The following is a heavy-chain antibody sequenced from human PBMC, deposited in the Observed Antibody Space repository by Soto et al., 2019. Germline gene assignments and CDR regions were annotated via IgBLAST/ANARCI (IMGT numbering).Heavy chain of an antibody. CDR3: AREAYYYDSSGYFSKYFDS. CDR1: GGAISSGGYY. CDR2: IYYTGSA. V-gene: IGHV4-31*03. Sequence: SETLSLTCTVSGGAISSGGYYWSWIRQHPGKGREWIGYIYYTGSAYYNPSLKSRLTISVDTSKNQFSLKLSSVTAEDTAVYYCAREAYYYDSSGYFSKYFDSWGQGTLVTVSS. J-gene: IGHJ4*02. D-gene: IGHD3-22*01.